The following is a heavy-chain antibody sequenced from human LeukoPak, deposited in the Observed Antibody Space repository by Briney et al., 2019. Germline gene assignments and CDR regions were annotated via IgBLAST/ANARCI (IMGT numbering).Heavy chain of an antibody. V-gene: IGHV3-53*01. Sequence: GGSLRLSCAVSGLTFNNYAMSWVRQAPGKGLEWVSVIYSGGSTYYADSVKGRFTISRDNSKNTLYLQMNSLRAEDTAVYYCARGIVGASPWGQGTLVTVSS. CDR1: GLTFNNYA. J-gene: IGHJ5*02. D-gene: IGHD1-26*01. CDR3: ARGIVGASP. CDR2: IYSGGST.